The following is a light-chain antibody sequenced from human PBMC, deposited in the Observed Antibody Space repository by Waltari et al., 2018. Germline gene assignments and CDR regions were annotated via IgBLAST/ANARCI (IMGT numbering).Light chain of an antibody. CDR2: GTS. Sequence: IVLTQYPGTLSLSPGERGTPPCRASQSVGSKYLAWDQHTPGQAPRLLIHGTSVRATGIPDRFSGGGSETDFTLTISRLEPVYVAVYYFQHYGASPFSFGPGTKVEIQ. CDR3: QHYGASPFS. V-gene: IGKV3-20*01. J-gene: IGKJ3*01. CDR1: QSVGSKY.